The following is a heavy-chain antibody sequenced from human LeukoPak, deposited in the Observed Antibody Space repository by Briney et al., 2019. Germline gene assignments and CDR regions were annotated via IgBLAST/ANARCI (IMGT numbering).Heavy chain of an antibody. CDR1: GLTFSDYY. J-gene: IGHJ5*02. CDR3: VRGGPSTWS. D-gene: IGHD2-15*01. Sequence: PGGSLRLSCAASGLTFSDYYMSWIRQAPGKGPVWVSRINDDGSDTTYADSVKGRFTISRDDAKNMLFLQMNSLRAEDTAVYYCVRGGPSTWSWGQGTLVTVSS. V-gene: IGHV3-74*01. CDR2: INDDGSDT.